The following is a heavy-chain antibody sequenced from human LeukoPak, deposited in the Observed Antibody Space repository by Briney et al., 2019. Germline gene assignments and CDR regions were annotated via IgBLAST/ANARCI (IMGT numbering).Heavy chain of an antibody. Sequence: PGRSLRLSCEASGFTFSTYGMHWVRQAPGKGQEWVAVIWYDGSNKNYADSVKGRFTISRDNSKNTLYLQMNSLRAEDTAVYYCARGGRTTWHGMDVWGQGTTVTVSS. CDR3: ARGGRTTWHGMDV. J-gene: IGHJ6*02. V-gene: IGHV3-33*01. CDR1: GFTFSTYG. D-gene: IGHD4-17*01. CDR2: IWYDGSNK.